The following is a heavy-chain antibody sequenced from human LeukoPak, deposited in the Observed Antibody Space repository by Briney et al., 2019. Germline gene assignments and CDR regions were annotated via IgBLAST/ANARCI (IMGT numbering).Heavy chain of an antibody. CDR1: GFTFSSCA. CDR2: ISDSGGST. Sequence: GGSLRLSCAASGFTFSSCAMSWVRQAPGKGLEWVSSISDSGGSTYYADSVKGRFTISRDNSKNTLYLQMHSLRAEDTAIYYCAKLIGSSSDIGWGQGTLVTVSS. CDR3: AKLIGSSSDIG. D-gene: IGHD2-15*01. V-gene: IGHV3-23*01. J-gene: IGHJ4*01.